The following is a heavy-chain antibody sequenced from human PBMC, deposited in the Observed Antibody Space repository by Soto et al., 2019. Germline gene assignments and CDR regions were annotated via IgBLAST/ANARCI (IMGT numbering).Heavy chain of an antibody. J-gene: IGHJ4*02. CDR1: GGSINSYY. V-gene: IGHV4-59*01. Sequence: SETLSLTCTVSGGSINSYYWGWIRQPPGKGLEWIGYIYYSGSTNYSPSLKSRVSISADTSRNQFSLKMSSVTAADTAVYYCARGWDANSWGQGALVTVS. CDR3: ARGWDANS. CDR2: IYYSGST. D-gene: IGHD6-19*01.